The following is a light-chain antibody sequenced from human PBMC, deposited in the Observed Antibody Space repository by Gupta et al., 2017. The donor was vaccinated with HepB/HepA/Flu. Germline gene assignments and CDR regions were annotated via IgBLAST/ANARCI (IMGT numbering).Light chain of an antibody. CDR3: QQVDSPPIT. CDR1: QGIRNF. CDR2: SAS. J-gene: IGKJ5*01. V-gene: IGKV1-9*01. Sequence: DIQLTQSPSFLSASIGDRVTITCRASQGIRNFLAWYHQKPGKAPKLLIYSASTLQSGVPSRFNGSGSGTEFTLTISRRQPHDFGTYYSQQVDSPPITFGQGTRLDIK.